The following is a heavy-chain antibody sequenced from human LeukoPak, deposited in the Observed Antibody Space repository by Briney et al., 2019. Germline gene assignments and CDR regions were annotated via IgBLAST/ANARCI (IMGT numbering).Heavy chain of an antibody. CDR1: GFTFSSYD. Sequence: GGSLRLSCAAPGFTFSSYDMHWVRQATGKGLEWVSAIGTAGDTYYPGSVKGRFTISRENAKNSLYLQMNSLRAEDTAVYYCARVGSGSYVNDYWGQGTLVTVSS. CDR2: IGTAGDT. D-gene: IGHD3-10*01. J-gene: IGHJ4*02. CDR3: ARVGSGSYVNDY. V-gene: IGHV3-13*01.